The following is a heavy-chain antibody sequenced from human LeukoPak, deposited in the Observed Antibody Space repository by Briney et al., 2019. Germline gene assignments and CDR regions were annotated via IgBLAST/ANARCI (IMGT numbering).Heavy chain of an antibody. CDR2: INPNSGGT. CDR3: ARDRLPTYCGGDCYSRDAFDI. V-gene: IGHV1-2*04. Sequence: ASVKVSCKASGYTFTGYYMHWVRQAPGQGLEWMGWINPNSGGTNYAQKFQGWVTMTRDTSISTAYMELSRLRSDDTAVYYCARDRLPTYCGGDCYSRDAFDIWGQGTMVTVSS. D-gene: IGHD2-21*02. CDR1: GYTFTGYY. J-gene: IGHJ3*02.